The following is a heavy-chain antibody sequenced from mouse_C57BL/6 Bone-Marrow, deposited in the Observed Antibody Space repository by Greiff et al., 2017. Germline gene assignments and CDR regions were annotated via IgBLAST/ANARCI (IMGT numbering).Heavy chain of an antibody. J-gene: IGHJ4*01. Sequence: EVQLQQSGAELVRPGASVKLSCTASGFNIKDDYMHWVKQRPEQGLEWIGWIDPENGDTEYASKFQGKATITADTSSNTAYLQLSSLTSEDTAVYYCTILRRLSYYAMDYWGQGTSVTVSS. V-gene: IGHV14-4*01. CDR3: TILRRLSYYAMDY. CDR1: GFNIKDDY. CDR2: IDPENGDT. D-gene: IGHD2-4*01.